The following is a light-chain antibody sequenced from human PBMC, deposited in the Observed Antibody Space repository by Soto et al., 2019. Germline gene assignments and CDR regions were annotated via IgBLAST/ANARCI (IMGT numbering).Light chain of an antibody. CDR2: EGN. V-gene: IGLV2-23*01. CDR1: SSDVGSFNL. CDR3: CSYAGISTSVG. Sequence: QSALTQPASVSGSPGQPITISCTGASSDVGSFNLVSWYQQHPGEAPKLMIYEGNKPASGVYDRVSGSKAGNTASLPISGLQAEDEAEYYCCSYAGISTSVGFGGVTKLTVL. J-gene: IGLJ2*01.